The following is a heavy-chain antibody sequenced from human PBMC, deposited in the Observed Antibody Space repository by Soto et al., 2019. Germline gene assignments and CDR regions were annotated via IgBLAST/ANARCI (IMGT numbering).Heavy chain of an antibody. V-gene: IGHV3-7*03. CDR2: IKREGSEQ. Sequence: EVQLVASGGGLVQPGGSLRLSCAASGFSFSTYWMNWVRQAPGKGLEWVDNIKREGSEQNNVGSVKGRFTISRANAQTSLYLQMNSLRAEDTAVYDCARDYYYMDVWGQGTTVTV. CDR3: ARDYYYMDV. J-gene: IGHJ6*02. CDR1: GFSFSTYW.